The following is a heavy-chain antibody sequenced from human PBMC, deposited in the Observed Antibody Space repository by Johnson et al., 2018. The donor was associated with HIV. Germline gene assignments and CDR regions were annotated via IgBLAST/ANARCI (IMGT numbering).Heavy chain of an antibody. CDR2: IYGSNST. D-gene: IGHD1-26*01. CDR1: GFIATSNY. CDR3: AREGVVGVKDGLI. J-gene: IGHJ3*02. Sequence: VQLVESGGGVVQPGGSLRLSCEASGFIATSNYMTWVRQAPGKGLEWVSVIYGSNSTYYADSVTGRFTISRDKSKNTRSLQMTSLRAEDTAVYYCAREGVVGVKDGLIWGQGTMVTVSS. V-gene: IGHV3-66*01.